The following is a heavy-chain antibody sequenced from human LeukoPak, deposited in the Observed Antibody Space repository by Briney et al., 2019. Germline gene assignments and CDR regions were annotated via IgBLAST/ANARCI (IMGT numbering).Heavy chain of an antibody. D-gene: IGHD5-18*01. CDR3: ARGGWIQLWYDAFDI. V-gene: IGHV4-61*02. Sequence: SQTLSLTCTVSGGSISSGSYYWSWIRQPAGKGLEWIGRICTSGSTNYNPSLKSRVTISVDTSKNQFSLKLSSVTAADTAVYYCARGGWIQLWYDAFDIWGQGTMVTVSS. J-gene: IGHJ3*02. CDR1: GGSISSGSYY. CDR2: ICTSGST.